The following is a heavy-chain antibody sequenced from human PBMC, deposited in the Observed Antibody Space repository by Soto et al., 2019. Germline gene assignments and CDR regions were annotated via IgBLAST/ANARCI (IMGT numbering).Heavy chain of an antibody. CDR3: AGTTSLHWYYMDV. J-gene: IGHJ6*03. V-gene: IGHV6-1*01. Sequence: SQTLSLTCAISGDSVSSNSAAWNWIRQSPSGGLEWLGRTYYRSRWYNDYAVSVRSRITINPDTSKNQFSLHLNSVTPEDTAVFYCAGTTSLHWYYMDVWGKGTTVTVSS. CDR1: GDSVSSNSAA. CDR2: TYYRSRWYN. D-gene: IGHD1-7*01.